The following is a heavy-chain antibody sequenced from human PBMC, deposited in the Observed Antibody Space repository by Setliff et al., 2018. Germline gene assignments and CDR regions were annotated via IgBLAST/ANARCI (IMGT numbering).Heavy chain of an antibody. CDR2: INPHGSEK. V-gene: IGHV3-7*01. J-gene: IGHJ4*02. CDR3: FGAGTCSY. CDR1: GLSYINDW. Sequence: PSETLSLSCTASGLSYINDWVSWVRQAPGKGLEWLASINPHGSEKYYADCVKGRFTISRDNAKNSLSLQMNNLRTEDTAVYYCFGAGTCSYWGQGTLVTVS. D-gene: IGHD3-10*01.